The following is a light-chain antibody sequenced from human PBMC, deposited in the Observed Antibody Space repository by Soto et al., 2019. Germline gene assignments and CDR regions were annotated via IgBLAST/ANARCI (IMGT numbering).Light chain of an antibody. CDR3: MQARQTLMYT. CDR1: QSLLQSNGYSY. Sequence: DIVMTQSPLSLPVTPGEPASISCTSSQSLLQSNGYSYLDWYLQKPGQSPQLLIYLGSNRASGVPDRFSGSGSGTDFTLKISRVEAEDVGVYYCMQARQTLMYTFCQGTKLEIK. CDR2: LGS. V-gene: IGKV2-28*01. J-gene: IGKJ2*01.